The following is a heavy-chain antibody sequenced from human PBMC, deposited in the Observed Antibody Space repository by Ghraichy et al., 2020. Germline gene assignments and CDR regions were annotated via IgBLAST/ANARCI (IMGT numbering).Heavy chain of an antibody. CDR3: ARETPGDTIFGVEFDY. CDR2: TYYRSKWYN. D-gene: IGHD3-3*01. Sequence: SETLSLTCAISGDSVSSNSAAWNWIRQSPSRGLEWLGRTYYRSKWYNDYAVSVKSRITINPDTSKNQFSLQLNSVTPEDTAVYYCARETPGDTIFGVEFDYWGQGTLVTVSS. V-gene: IGHV6-1*01. CDR1: GDSVSSNSAA. J-gene: IGHJ4*02.